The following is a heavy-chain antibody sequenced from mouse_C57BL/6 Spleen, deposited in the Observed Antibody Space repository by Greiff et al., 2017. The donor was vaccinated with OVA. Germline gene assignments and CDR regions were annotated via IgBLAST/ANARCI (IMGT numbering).Heavy chain of an antibody. CDR2: ISYDGSN. Sequence: DVQLQESGPGLVKPSQSLSLTCSVTGYSITSGHYWNWIRQFPGNKLEWMGYISYDGSNNYNPSLKNRISITRDTSKNQFFLKLNSVTTEDTATYYCARGETYYGSSPLSFDVWGTGTTVTVSS. D-gene: IGHD1-1*01. J-gene: IGHJ1*03. V-gene: IGHV3-6*01. CDR1: GYSITSGHY. CDR3: ARGETYYGSSPLSFDV.